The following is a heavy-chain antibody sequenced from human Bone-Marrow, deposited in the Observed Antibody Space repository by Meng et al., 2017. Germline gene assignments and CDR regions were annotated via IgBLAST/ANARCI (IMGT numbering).Heavy chain of an antibody. V-gene: IGHV3-33*01. J-gene: IGHJ6*02. Sequence: GESLKISCAASGFTFSSYGMHWVRQAPGKGLEWVAVIWCDGSNKYYADSVKGRFTISRDNSKNTLYLQMNSLRAEDTAVYYCARDQEWENYYYYGMDVWGQGTTVTVSS. CDR2: IWCDGSNK. D-gene: IGHD1-26*01. CDR3: ARDQEWENYYYYGMDV. CDR1: GFTFSSYG.